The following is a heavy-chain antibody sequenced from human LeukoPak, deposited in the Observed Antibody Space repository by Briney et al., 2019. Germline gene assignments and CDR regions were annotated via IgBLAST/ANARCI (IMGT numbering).Heavy chain of an antibody. CDR3: ARDRYCSGGSCYSWAWFDP. CDR2: INPSGGST. Sequence: ASVKVSCKASGYTFTGYYMHWVRQAPGQGLEWMGIINPSGGSTSYAQKFQGRVTMTRDTSTSTVYMELSSLRSEDTAVYYCARDRYCSGGSCYSWAWFDPWGQGTLVTVSS. CDR1: GYTFTGYY. V-gene: IGHV1-46*01. J-gene: IGHJ5*02. D-gene: IGHD2-15*01.